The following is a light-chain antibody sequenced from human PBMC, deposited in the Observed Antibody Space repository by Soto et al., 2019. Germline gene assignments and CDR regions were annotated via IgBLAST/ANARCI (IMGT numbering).Light chain of an antibody. V-gene: IGKV3-20*01. J-gene: IGKJ1*01. CDR3: QQYDISPWT. CDR1: QSVSSN. CDR2: DSS. Sequence: ETVMTQSPGTLSLSPGERATLSCRASQSVSSNLAWYQQKPGQAPRLLIYDSSTRATGFPDRFSGSGSATDFTLTIIRLEPEDFAVHYCQQYDISPWTFGQGTKVDIK.